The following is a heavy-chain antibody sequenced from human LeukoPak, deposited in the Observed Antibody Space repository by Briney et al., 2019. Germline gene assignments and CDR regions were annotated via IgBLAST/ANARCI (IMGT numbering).Heavy chain of an antibody. CDR2: ISGSGGST. CDR1: GFTFRSYA. Sequence: PGGSLRLSCAASGFTFRSYAMSWVRQAPGKGLEWVSAISGSGGSTYYADSVKGRFTISRDNSKNTLYLQMNSLRAEDTAVYYCAKRKVSREYYFDYWGQGTLVTVSS. V-gene: IGHV3-23*01. CDR3: AKRKVSREYYFDY. J-gene: IGHJ4*02.